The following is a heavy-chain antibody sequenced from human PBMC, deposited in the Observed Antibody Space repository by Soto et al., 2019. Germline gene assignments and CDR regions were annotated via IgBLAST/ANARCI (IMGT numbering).Heavy chain of an antibody. CDR1: GFTFSSYA. CDR3: MRPAPRGRHYLYFGMDV. D-gene: IGHD3-10*01. Sequence: EVQLLESGGGLVQPGGSLRLSCAASGFTFSSYAMSWVHQAPGKGLEWVSGISSSGGSTYYADSVKGRFTISRDNSKNTLFLRMNRPRVEDTAVYYCMRPAPRGRHYLYFGMDVWGQGTTVTVSS. V-gene: IGHV3-23*01. J-gene: IGHJ6*02. CDR2: ISSSGGST.